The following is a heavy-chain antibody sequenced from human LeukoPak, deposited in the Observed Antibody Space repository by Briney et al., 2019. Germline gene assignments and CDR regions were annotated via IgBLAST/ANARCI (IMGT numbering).Heavy chain of an antibody. Sequence: GGSLRLSCVASGFTFGSRDWMTWVRQAPGKGLEWVANINQDGSEKYFVDSVKGRFTISRDNAKNSLYLHMNSLRAEDTALYYCARTGEFSSSWLTNYFDYWGQGTLVTVSS. CDR2: INQDGSEK. CDR3: ARTGEFSSSWLTNYFDY. D-gene: IGHD6-13*01. CDR1: GFTFGSRDW. V-gene: IGHV3-7*03. J-gene: IGHJ4*02.